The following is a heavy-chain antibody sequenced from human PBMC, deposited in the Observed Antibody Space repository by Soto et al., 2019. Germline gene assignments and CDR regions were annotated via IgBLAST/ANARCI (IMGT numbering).Heavy chain of an antibody. CDR1: GFTVSSNY. CDR2: IYSGGRT. Sequence: GGSLRLSCAASGFTVSSNYMNWVRQAPGKGLEWVSVIYSGGRTYYADSVRGRFTISRDDSKNTLYLQMNSLRAEDTAVYYCARATSGPAAINYWGQGTLVTVSS. D-gene: IGHD2-2*01. J-gene: IGHJ4*02. CDR3: ARATSGPAAINY. V-gene: IGHV3-66*01.